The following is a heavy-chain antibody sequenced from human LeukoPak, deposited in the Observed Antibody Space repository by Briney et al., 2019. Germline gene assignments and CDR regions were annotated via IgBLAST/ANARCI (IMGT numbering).Heavy chain of an antibody. D-gene: IGHD3-10*01. Sequence: ASVKVSCKASGGTSSSYAISWVRQAPGQGLEWMGGIIPIFGTANYAQKFQGRVTITADESTSTAYMELSSLRSEDTAVYYCARAHQFGYYYYMDVWGKGTTVTVSS. CDR3: ARAHQFGYYYYMDV. V-gene: IGHV1-69*13. CDR1: GGTSSSYA. J-gene: IGHJ6*03. CDR2: IIPIFGTA.